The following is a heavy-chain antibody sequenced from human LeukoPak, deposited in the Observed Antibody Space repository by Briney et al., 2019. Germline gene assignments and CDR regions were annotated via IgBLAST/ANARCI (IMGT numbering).Heavy chain of an antibody. CDR2: ISGSGGST. Sequence: PGGSLRLSCAASGSTFSSYAMSWVRQAPGKGLEWVSAISGSGGSTYYADSVKGRFTISRDNSKNTLYLQMNSLRAEDTAVYYCAKALGATRLFDYWGQGTLVTVSS. J-gene: IGHJ4*02. V-gene: IGHV3-23*01. CDR3: AKALGATRLFDY. D-gene: IGHD1-26*01. CDR1: GSTFSSYA.